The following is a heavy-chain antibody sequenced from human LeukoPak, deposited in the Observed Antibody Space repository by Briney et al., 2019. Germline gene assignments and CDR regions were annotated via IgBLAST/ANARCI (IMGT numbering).Heavy chain of an antibody. CDR3: VKDGANYGENGWFDP. V-gene: IGHV3-7*01. CDR2: IKQDGSEK. J-gene: IGHJ5*02. D-gene: IGHD4/OR15-4a*01. CDR1: GFTLSSYW. Sequence: GGALRLSCAASGFTLSSYWMSWVRQAPGKGLEWVANIKQDGSEKYYVDSVKGRFTISRDNAKNSLYLQMSSLRAEDTAVYYCVKDGANYGENGWFDPWGQGTLVTVSS.